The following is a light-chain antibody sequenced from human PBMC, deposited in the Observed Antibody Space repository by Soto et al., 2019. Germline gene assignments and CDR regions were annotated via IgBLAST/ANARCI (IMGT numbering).Light chain of an antibody. Sequence: EIVMTQSPATLSVSPGERATLSCRASQSVSNNLAWYQQKPGQTPRLLIYGASTRATGIPVRFSGSGSGTEFTLTISRLQSEDFAVYYCQQYNNWPPVTFGPGTKLEIK. CDR3: QQYNNWPPVT. CDR1: QSVSNN. V-gene: IGKV3-15*01. J-gene: IGKJ2*01. CDR2: GAS.